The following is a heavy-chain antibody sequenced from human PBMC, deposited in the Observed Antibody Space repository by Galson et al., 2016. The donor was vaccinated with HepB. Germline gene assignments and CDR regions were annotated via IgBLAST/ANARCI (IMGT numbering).Heavy chain of an antibody. CDR1: GFTFCSHT. CDR3: ARDNYGYGNYLDS. Sequence: SLRLSCAASGFTFCSHTMHWVRQAPGKGLEWVAVISSEGSRTDYADSVKGRFTISRDIPKNTVFLQMNSLRVIDTAVYYCARDNYGYGNYLDSWGQGTLVTVSS. J-gene: IGHJ4*02. CDR2: ISSEGSRT. D-gene: IGHD3-16*01. V-gene: IGHV3-30-3*01.